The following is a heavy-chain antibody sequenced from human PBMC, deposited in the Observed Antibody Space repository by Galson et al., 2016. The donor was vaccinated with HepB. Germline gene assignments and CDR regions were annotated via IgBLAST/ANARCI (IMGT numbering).Heavy chain of an antibody. CDR3: AKLGHNYYDPIGLDH. Sequence: SLRLSCAASGFTFSSYAMSWVRQAPGKGLEWVSGISGSGGTTYYADSVKGRFTISRDNSKNTLFLQMNSLTAEDTAVYYCAKLGHNYYDPIGLDHWGQGSLVTVSS. J-gene: IGHJ4*02. D-gene: IGHD3-22*01. CDR1: GFTFSSYA. V-gene: IGHV3-23*01. CDR2: ISGSGGTT.